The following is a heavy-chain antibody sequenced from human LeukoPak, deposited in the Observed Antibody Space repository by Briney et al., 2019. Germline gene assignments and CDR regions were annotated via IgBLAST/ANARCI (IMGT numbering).Heavy chain of an antibody. D-gene: IGHD6-13*01. CDR2: ITAGGDST. V-gene: IGHV3-23*01. Sequence: TGGSLRLSCAASGFPFSGYAMRWVRLAPGEGLEWGSAITAGGDSTYYAESVKGRFTISRDNLKNMVFLQMSTLRAEDTAIYYCAKSHASIWNVYDYWGQGTLVSVSS. CDR3: AKSHASIWNVYDY. CDR1: GFPFSGYA. J-gene: IGHJ4*02.